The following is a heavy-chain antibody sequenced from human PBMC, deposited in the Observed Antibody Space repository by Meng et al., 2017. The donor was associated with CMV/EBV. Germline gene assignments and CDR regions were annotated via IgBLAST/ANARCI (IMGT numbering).Heavy chain of an antibody. V-gene: IGHV3-30*02. Sequence: GGSLRLSCAAPGFTFRSYGMHWVRQAPGKGLDWVASIRYDGSNRYYADSVKGRFTISRDNSENTLYLQMNSLRPEDTAVYYCAKDAPSYGVSPSYYYYGMDVWGQGTTVTVSS. CDR3: AKDAPSYGVSPSYYYYGMDV. J-gene: IGHJ6*02. D-gene: IGHD4-17*01. CDR1: GFTFRSYG. CDR2: IRYDGSNR.